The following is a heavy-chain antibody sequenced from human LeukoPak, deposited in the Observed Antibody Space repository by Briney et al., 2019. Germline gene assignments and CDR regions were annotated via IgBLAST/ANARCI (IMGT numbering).Heavy chain of an antibody. Sequence: ASVKVSCKASGYTFTGNYVHWVRQAPGQGLEWMGWINPNSGVTNYAQKFQGRVTMTRDTSISTAYMELNRLRSDDTAVYYCARSPSNSGDAFENWGQGTMVTVSS. CDR3: ARSPSNSGDAFEN. D-gene: IGHD1-26*01. J-gene: IGHJ3*02. V-gene: IGHV1-2*02. CDR2: INPNSGVT. CDR1: GYTFTGNY.